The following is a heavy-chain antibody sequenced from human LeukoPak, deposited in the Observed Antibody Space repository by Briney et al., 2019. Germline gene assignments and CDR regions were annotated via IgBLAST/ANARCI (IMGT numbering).Heavy chain of an antibody. CDR3: AARSTMIPGVPYNWFDP. V-gene: IGHV4-31*03. CDR1: GGSIKSGADY. Sequence: PSQTLSLTCTVSGGSIKSGADYWTWIRQHPGKGLEWIGYISYSGNTYYNPSLKGRVIISLDTSKSQFSLNLSSVTAADTAVYYCAARSTMIPGVPYNWFDPWGQGTLVTVSS. CDR2: ISYSGNT. J-gene: IGHJ5*02. D-gene: IGHD3-10*01.